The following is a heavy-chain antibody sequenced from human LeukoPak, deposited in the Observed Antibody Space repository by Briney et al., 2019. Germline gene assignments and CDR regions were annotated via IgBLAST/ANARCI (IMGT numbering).Heavy chain of an antibody. CDR1: GFIVGGNY. J-gene: IGHJ2*01. CDR3: ARWDRSAYGYFDL. V-gene: IGHV3-53*01. Sequence: PGGSLRLSCAASGFIVGGNYMSWVRQAPGKGLEWVSFIYSGGNKYYADSVKGRFTISRDNFKNTLYLQMNSLRAEDTAVYYCARWDRSAYGYFDLWGRGTLVTVSS. CDR2: IYSGGNK. D-gene: IGHD3-22*01.